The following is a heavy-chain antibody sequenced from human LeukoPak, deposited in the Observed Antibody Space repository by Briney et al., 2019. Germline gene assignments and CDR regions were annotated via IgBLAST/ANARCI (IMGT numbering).Heavy chain of an antibody. V-gene: IGHV4-59*01. CDR3: AIDISSSSWFSNWFDP. CDR1: GGSISGYF. J-gene: IGHJ5*02. Sequence: SETLSLTCTVSGGSISGYFWSWIRQPPGKGLEWIGYIYYSGSSGSTHYNPSLRSRVTISVDTSKNQFSLKLSSVTAADTAVYYCAIDISSSSWFSNWFDPWGQGTLVTVSS. D-gene: IGHD6-13*01. CDR2: IYYSGSSGST.